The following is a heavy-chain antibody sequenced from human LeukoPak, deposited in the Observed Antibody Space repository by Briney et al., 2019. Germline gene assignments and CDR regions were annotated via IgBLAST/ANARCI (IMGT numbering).Heavy chain of an antibody. D-gene: IGHD6-19*01. CDR3: ARGSQWLVPTGAFDI. V-gene: IGHV1-2*02. CDR1: GYTFTGYY. Sequence: ASVKVSCKASGYTFTGYYMHWVRQAPGQGLEWMGWINPNSGGTNYAQKFQGRVTMTRDTSISTAYMELSRLRSDDTAVYYCARGSQWLVPTGAFDIWGQGTMVTVSS. J-gene: IGHJ3*02. CDR2: INPNSGGT.